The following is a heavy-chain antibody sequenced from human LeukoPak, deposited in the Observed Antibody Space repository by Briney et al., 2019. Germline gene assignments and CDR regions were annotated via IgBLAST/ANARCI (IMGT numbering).Heavy chain of an antibody. CDR2: IYYSGST. CDR1: GGSISSTFDY. V-gene: IGHV4-39*01. D-gene: IGHD2/OR15-2a*01. J-gene: IGHJ3*02. Sequence: SETLSLTCTVSGGSISSTFDYWGWIRQPPGKGLEWIGSIYYSGSTFHNPSLKCQVIISVDTYKNQFSLKLSSVTAADTAVYYCARQIIAVNAFDIWGQGTMVTVSS. CDR3: ARQIIAVNAFDI.